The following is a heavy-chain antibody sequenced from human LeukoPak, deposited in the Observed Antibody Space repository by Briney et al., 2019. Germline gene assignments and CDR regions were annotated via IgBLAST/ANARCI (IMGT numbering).Heavy chain of an antibody. CDR2: INPNSGGT. J-gene: IGHJ4*02. CDR1: GYTFTGYY. V-gene: IGHV1-2*02. D-gene: IGHD3-10*01. CDR3: ARVRGVRGVISW. Sequence: GASVKVSCKASGYTFTGYYMHWVRQAPGQGLEWMGWINPNSGGTNYAQKFQGRVTMTRDTSISTAYMEPSRLRSDDTAVYYCARVRGVRGVISWWGQGTLVTVSS.